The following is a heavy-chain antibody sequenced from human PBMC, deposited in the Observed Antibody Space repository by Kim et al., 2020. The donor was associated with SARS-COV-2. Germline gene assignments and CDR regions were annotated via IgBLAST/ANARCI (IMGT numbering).Heavy chain of an antibody. V-gene: IGHV3-30*01. J-gene: IGHJ4*02. D-gene: IGHD6-13*01. CDR3: ARVILYSSSWYGPGGLDY. Sequence: KGRFTISRDNSKNTLYLQMNSLRAEDTAVYYCARVILYSSSWYGPGGLDYWGQGTLVTVSS.